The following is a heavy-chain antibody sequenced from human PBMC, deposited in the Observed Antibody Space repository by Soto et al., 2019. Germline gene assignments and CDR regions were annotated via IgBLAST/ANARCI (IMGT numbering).Heavy chain of an antibody. Sequence: QVQLVQSGAEVKKPGSSVKVSCKASGGTFGSFVISWVRQAPGQGLEWMGGITPIYGTPNYAQKFQGRVTITADESTNTAYMDLSSLRSEDTAVYYCARGDWEVHSEGRDNWFDPWGQGTLVTVSS. V-gene: IGHV1-69*01. J-gene: IGHJ5*02. CDR2: ITPIYGTP. CDR3: ARGDWEVHSEGRDNWFDP. D-gene: IGHD1-26*01. CDR1: GGTFGSFV.